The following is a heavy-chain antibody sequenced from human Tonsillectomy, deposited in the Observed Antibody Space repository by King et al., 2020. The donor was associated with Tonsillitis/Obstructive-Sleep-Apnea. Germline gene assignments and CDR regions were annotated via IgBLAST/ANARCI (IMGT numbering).Heavy chain of an antibody. CDR1: GFSLTTSGMC. J-gene: IGHJ6*03. Sequence: TLKESGPALVKPTQTLTLTCTFSGFSLTTSGMCVSWIRQPPGKALEWLARIDWDDNKDYSASLKTRLTISKDTSKSKVVLTMTNMDPVDTATYYCAQMYGDPQYYMDVWGKGTTVTVSS. CDR2: IDWDDNK. CDR3: AQMYGDPQYYMDV. D-gene: IGHD4-17*01. V-gene: IGHV2-70*11.